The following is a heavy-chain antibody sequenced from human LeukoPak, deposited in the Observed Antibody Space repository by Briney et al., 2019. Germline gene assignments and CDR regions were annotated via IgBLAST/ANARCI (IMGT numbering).Heavy chain of an antibody. Sequence: GGSLRLSCAASGFTFSNYDMHWVRQATGKGLEWVSAIGTASDTYYLGSVKGRFTISRENAKNSLYLQMNSLRAGDTAVYYCARRGTSWDFDYWGQGTLVTVSS. CDR2: IGTASDT. CDR1: GFTFSNYD. CDR3: ARRGTSWDFDY. V-gene: IGHV3-13*04. J-gene: IGHJ4*02. D-gene: IGHD2-2*01.